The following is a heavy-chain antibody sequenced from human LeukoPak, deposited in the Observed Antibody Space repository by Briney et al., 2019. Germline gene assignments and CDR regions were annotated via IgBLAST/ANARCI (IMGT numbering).Heavy chain of an antibody. Sequence: SETLSLTCTVSGGSISSSSYYWGWIRQPPGKGLEWIGSIYYSGSTYYNPSLKSRVTISVDTSKNQFSLKLSSVTAADTAVYYCARYEAVAGVFDYWGQGTLVTVSS. J-gene: IGHJ4*02. CDR1: GGSISSSSYY. V-gene: IGHV4-39*07. CDR3: ARYEAVAGVFDY. CDR2: IYYSGST. D-gene: IGHD6-19*01.